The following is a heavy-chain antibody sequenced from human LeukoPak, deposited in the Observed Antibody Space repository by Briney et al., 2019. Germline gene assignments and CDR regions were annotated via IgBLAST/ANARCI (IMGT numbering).Heavy chain of an antibody. D-gene: IGHD6-6*01. CDR2: IYYSGST. CDR1: GGSISSYY. Sequence: SETLSLTCTASGGSISSYYWSWIRQPPGKGLEWIGYIYYSGSTNYNPSLKSRVTISVDTSKKQFSLKLSSVTAADTAVYYCARRGPGAGRYFDYWGQGTLVTVSS. CDR3: ARRGPGAGRYFDY. V-gene: IGHV4-59*01. J-gene: IGHJ4*02.